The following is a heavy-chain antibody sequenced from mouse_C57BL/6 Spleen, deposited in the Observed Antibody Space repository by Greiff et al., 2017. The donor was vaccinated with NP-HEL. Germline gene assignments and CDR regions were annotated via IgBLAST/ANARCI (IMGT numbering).Heavy chain of an antibody. Sequence: QVQLQQPGAELVKPGASVKLSCKASGYTFTSYWMHWVKQRPGQGLEWIGMIHPNSGSTNYNEKFKSKATLTVDKSSSTAYMQLSSLTSEDSAVYYCARDSSGYVGFDYWGQGTTLTVSS. CDR3: ARDSSGYVGFDY. CDR1: GYTFTSYW. CDR2: IHPNSGST. J-gene: IGHJ2*01. D-gene: IGHD3-2*02. V-gene: IGHV1-64*01.